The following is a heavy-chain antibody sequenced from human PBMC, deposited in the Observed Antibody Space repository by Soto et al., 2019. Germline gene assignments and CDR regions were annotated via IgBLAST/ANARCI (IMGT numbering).Heavy chain of an antibody. V-gene: IGHV3-30*19. CDR3: ARWGTTGGLDV. D-gene: IGHD3-16*01. CDR2: TSYDGRDK. J-gene: IGHJ1*01. CDR1: GFTFRSYV. Sequence: QVHLVESGGGVVQPGTSLRVSCVGSGFTFRSYVIHWVRQAPGKGLEWVALTSYDGRDKYYADSVRGRFTISRDNSRNTVDLQMDSLKLEDTALYYCARWGTTGGLDVWGQGTVVSVSS.